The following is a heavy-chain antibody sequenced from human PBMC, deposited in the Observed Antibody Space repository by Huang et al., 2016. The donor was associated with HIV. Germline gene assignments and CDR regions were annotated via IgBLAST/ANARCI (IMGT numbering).Heavy chain of an antibody. Sequence: EVQLVESGGGLVQPGGSLRLSCAASGFTFSSYWMHWVRQAPGKGLVWVSRINSDGNSSGYADSVKGRFTISRDNAKNTLYLQMNSLRAEDTAVYYCVRDPRIQSWLNYFDYWGQGTLVSVSS. CDR3: VRDPRIQSWLNYFDY. V-gene: IGHV3-74*01. CDR2: INSDGNSS. J-gene: IGHJ4*02. CDR1: GFTFSSYW. D-gene: IGHD3-22*01.